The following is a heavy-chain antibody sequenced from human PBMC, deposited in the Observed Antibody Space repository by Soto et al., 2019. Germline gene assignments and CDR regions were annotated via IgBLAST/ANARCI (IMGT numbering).Heavy chain of an antibody. Sequence: SETLSLTCTVSGGSISSGGYYWSWIRQHPGKGLEWIGYIYYSGSTYYNPSLKSRVTISVDTSKNQFSLKLSSVTAADTAVYYCAGDREYYDSSGYYYYYYGMDVWGQGTTVTVSS. D-gene: IGHD3-22*01. CDR3: AGDREYYDSSGYYYYYYGMDV. CDR1: GGSISSGGYY. J-gene: IGHJ6*02. V-gene: IGHV4-31*03. CDR2: IYYSGST.